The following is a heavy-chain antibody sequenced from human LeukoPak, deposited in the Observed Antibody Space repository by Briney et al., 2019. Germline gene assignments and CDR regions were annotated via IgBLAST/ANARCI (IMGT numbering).Heavy chain of an antibody. J-gene: IGHJ6*02. CDR1: GGSISSGGYS. CDR3: ARAPIFGVVIGGMDV. Sequence: SETLSLTCAVSGGSISSGGYSWSWIRQPPGKGLEWIGYIYHSGSTYYNSSLKSRVTISVDRSKNQFSLKLSSVTAADTAVYYCARAPIFGVVIGGMDVWGQGTTVTVSS. CDR2: IYHSGST. D-gene: IGHD3-3*02. V-gene: IGHV4-30-2*01.